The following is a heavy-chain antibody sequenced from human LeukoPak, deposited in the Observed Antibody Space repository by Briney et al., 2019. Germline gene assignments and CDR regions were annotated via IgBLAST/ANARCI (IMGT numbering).Heavy chain of an antibody. V-gene: IGHV3-20*04. Sequence: LPGGSLRLSCAASGFTFDDYGMSWVRQAPGKGLEWVSGINWNGGSTGYADSVKGRFTISRDNAKNSLYLQMNSLRAEDTALYYCARDPLCYPSTSCSGSDYWGQGTLVTVSS. J-gene: IGHJ4*02. D-gene: IGHD2-2*01. CDR1: GFTFDDYG. CDR2: INWNGGST. CDR3: ARDPLCYPSTSCSGSDY.